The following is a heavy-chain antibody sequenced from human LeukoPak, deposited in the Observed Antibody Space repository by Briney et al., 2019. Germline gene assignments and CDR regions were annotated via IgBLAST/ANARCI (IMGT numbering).Heavy chain of an antibody. V-gene: IGHV5-51*01. CDR1: GYSFTNHW. Sequence: GESLEISCKGSGYSFTNHWIGWVRQMPGKGLEWMGIIFPGDSDTRYSPSFQGQVTISADKSISSAYLQWSTLKASDTAMYYCVVGPTPDYWGHGTLVTVSS. CDR2: IFPGDSDT. J-gene: IGHJ4*01. CDR3: VVGPTPDY. D-gene: IGHD1-26*01.